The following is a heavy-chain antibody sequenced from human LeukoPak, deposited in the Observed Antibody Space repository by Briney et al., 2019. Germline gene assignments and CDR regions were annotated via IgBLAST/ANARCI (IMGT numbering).Heavy chain of an antibody. J-gene: IGHJ4*02. Sequence: ASVKVSCKVSGYTLTELSMHWVRQAPGKGLEWMGGFDPEDGETIYAQKFQGRVTMTEDTSTDTAYMELSSLRSEDTAVYYCATSPDIVVVPAAPTLDYWGQGTLVTVSS. CDR2: FDPEDGET. D-gene: IGHD2-2*01. CDR1: GYTLTELS. CDR3: ATSPDIVVVPAAPTLDY. V-gene: IGHV1-24*01.